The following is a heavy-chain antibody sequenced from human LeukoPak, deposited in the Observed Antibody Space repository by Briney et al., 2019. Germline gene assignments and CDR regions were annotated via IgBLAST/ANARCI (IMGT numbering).Heavy chain of an antibody. J-gene: IGHJ6*03. Sequence: GALRLSCAASGFTFSSYGMHWVRQAPGKGLEWVAFIRYDGSNKYYADSVKGRFTISRDNSKNTLYLQMNSLRAEDTAVYYCAKDTAMAGGYYYYYMDVWGKGTTVTVSS. CDR3: AKDTAMAGGYYYYYMDV. D-gene: IGHD5-18*01. CDR2: IRYDGSNK. V-gene: IGHV3-30*02. CDR1: GFTFSSYG.